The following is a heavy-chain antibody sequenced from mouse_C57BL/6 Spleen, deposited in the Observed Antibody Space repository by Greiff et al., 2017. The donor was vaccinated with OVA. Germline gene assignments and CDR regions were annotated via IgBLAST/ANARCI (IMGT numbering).Heavy chain of an antibody. J-gene: IGHJ2*01. D-gene: IGHD1-1*01. CDR2: IHPNSGST. CDR3: ARERAITTVTGDYFDY. Sequence: QVQLQQPGAELVKPGASGKLSCKASGYTFTSYWIHWVKQRPGQGLEWIGMIHPNSGSTNYNEKFKSKATLTVDKSSSTAYMQLSSLTSEDSAVYYCARERAITTVTGDYFDYWGQGTTLTVSS. V-gene: IGHV1-64*01. CDR1: GYTFTSYW.